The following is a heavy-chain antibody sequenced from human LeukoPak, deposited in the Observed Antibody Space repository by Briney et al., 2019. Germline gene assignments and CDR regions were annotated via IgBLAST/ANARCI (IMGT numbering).Heavy chain of an antibody. J-gene: IGHJ4*02. CDR3: AKDRDYSAYYFDY. CDR2: IRYDGSNK. V-gene: IGHV3-30*02. D-gene: IGHD4-11*01. CDR1: GFTFSSYG. Sequence: GGSLRLSCAASGFTFSSYGMHWVRQAPDKGLEWVAFIRYDGSNKYYADSVKGRFTISRDNSKNTLYLQMNSLRAEDTAVYYCAKDRDYSAYYFDYWGQGTLVTVSS.